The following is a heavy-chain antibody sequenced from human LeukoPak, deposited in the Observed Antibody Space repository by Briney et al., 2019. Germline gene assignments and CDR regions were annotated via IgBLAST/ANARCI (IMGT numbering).Heavy chain of an antibody. CDR3: AKGAYDYIEMGYFDY. CDR1: GFSISNSA. D-gene: IGHD5-12*01. CDR2: IIASSGST. Sequence: EGSLRLSCAASGFSISNSAMSWVRQAPGKGLEWVSLIIASSGSTFYADSVKGRFTVSRDNSKNTLFLQMNSLRAEDTAVYYCAKGAYDYIEMGYFDYWGQGTLVTVSS. V-gene: IGHV3-23*01. J-gene: IGHJ4*02.